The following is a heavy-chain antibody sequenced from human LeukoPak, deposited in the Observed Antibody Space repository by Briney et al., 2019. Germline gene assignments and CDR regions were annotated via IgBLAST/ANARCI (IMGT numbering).Heavy chain of an antibody. J-gene: IGHJ4*02. V-gene: IGHV1-18*01. CDR1: GYTFTSYG. CDR3: ARTPVGFNTVTPTDVRY. D-gene: IGHD4-17*01. CDR2: ISAYNGDT. Sequence: ASVKVSCTASGYTFTSYGFSWVRQAPGQGLEWMGWISAYNGDTNYAQKFQGRVTMTTEKSTTTAYMELRSLRSDDTAMYYCARTPVGFNTVTPTDVRYWGQGTLVTVSS.